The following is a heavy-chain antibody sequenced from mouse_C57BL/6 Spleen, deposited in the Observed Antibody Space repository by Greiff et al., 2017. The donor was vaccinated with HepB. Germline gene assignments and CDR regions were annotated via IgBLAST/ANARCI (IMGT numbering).Heavy chain of an antibody. V-gene: IGHV1-54*01. CDR3: ARGGGKAMDY. Sequence: QVQLQQSGAELVRPGTSVKVSCKASGYAFTNYLIEWVKQRPGQGLEWIGVINPGSGGTNYNEKFKGKARLTADKSSSTAYMQLSSLTSEDSADYVCARGGGKAMDYWGQGTSVTVSS. J-gene: IGHJ4*01. CDR2: INPGSGGT. D-gene: IGHD2-1*01. CDR1: GYAFTNYL.